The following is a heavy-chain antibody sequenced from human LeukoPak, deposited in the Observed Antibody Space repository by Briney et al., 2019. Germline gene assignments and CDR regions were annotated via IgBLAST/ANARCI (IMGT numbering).Heavy chain of an antibody. V-gene: IGHV3-23*01. CDR3: ARDDVWGSYRLRSYPDY. Sequence: GGSLRLSCAASGFTFSSYAMSWVRQAPGKGLEWVSAISGSGGSTYYADSVKGRFTISRDNSKNTLYLQMNSLRAEDTAVYYCARDDVWGSYRLRSYPDYWGQGTLVTVSS. J-gene: IGHJ4*02. D-gene: IGHD3-16*02. CDR2: ISGSGGST. CDR1: GFTFSSYA.